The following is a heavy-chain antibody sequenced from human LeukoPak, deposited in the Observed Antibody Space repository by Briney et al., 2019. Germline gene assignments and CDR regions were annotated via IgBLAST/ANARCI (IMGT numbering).Heavy chain of an antibody. CDR2: IKDDGSDV. Sequence: PGGSLRLSCAASGFTFSNYAMNWVRQAPGKGLEWVANIKDDGSDVHYVDSVKGRFTISRDNAKNSLYLQMNSLRAEDTAVYYCARDRGRDTFDYWGQGTQVTVSS. D-gene: IGHD5-12*01. CDR3: ARDRGRDTFDY. J-gene: IGHJ4*02. CDR1: GFTFSNYA. V-gene: IGHV3-7*01.